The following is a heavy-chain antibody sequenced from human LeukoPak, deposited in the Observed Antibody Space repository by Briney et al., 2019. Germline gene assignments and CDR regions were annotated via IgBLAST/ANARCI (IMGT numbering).Heavy chain of an antibody. D-gene: IGHD7-27*01. CDR1: GYSFTTYW. CDR2: IYPGDSDT. J-gene: IGHJ5*02. CDR3: ARVGMRKFDP. Sequence: GESLKISCRGSGYSFTTYWIGWVRQMPGKGLEWMGIIYPGDSDTRYTPSFQGQVTMSADKSINTAYLQWSSLKASDTAMYYCARVGMRKFDPWGQGTLVTVSS. V-gene: IGHV5-51*01.